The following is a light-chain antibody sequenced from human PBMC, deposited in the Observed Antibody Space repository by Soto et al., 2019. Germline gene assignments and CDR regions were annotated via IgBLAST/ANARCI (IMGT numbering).Light chain of an antibody. CDR1: QTVSTW. CDR2: QAS. CDR3: QQYSTYSGT. V-gene: IGKV1-5*03. Sequence: DIQMTQSPSTLSASVGDRVTITCRASQTVSTWLAWYQQKPGDAPKLLVYQASSLKSGVPSRFSGSGSGTEFRLTISSLQPEDFATYYCQQYSTYSGTFGQGTKVEIK. J-gene: IGKJ1*01.